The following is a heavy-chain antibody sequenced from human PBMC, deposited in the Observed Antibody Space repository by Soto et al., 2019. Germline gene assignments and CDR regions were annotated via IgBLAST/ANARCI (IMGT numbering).Heavy chain of an antibody. V-gene: IGHV4-31*03. CDR1: GGSISSGGYY. CDR3: ARDAFGQGSYSLDY. CDR2: IYYSGST. Sequence: SETLSLTCTVSGGSISSGGYYWSWIRQHPGKGLEWIGYIYYSGSTYYNPSLKSRVTISVDTSKNQFSLKLSSVTAADTAVYYCARDAFGQGSYSLDYWGQGTLVTVAS. J-gene: IGHJ4*02. D-gene: IGHD1-26*01.